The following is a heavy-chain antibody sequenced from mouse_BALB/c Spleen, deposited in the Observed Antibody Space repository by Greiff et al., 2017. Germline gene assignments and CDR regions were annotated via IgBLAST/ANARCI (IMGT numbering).Heavy chain of an antibody. CDR1: GYTFTSYW. J-gene: IGHJ3*01. CDR2: IYPSDSYT. D-gene: IGHD1-1*01. V-gene: IGHV1-69*02. Sequence: QVQLQQPGAELVRPGASVKLSCKASGYTFTSYWINWVKQRPGQGLEWIGNIYPSDSYTNYNQKFKDKATLTVDKSSSTAYMQLSSPTSEDSAVYYCTRECDYYGSSYWFAYWGQGTLVTVSA. CDR3: TRECDYYGSSYWFAY.